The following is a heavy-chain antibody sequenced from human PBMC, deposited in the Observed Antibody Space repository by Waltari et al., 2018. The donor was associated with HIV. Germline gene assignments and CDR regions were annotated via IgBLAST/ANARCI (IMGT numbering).Heavy chain of an antibody. CDR1: GYTFTNHG. CDR2: ITTKTGNP. D-gene: IGHD3-10*01. J-gene: IGHJ4*02. CDR3: VRSGVRELLD. Sequence: QVQLVQSGSELKKPGASVMVSCKASGYTFTNHGINWVRQAPGQGLEWMGWITTKTGNPTYAQGFTGRLVFSLDTSITTAYLQIKSLQAEDTAIYYCVRSGVRELLDWGQGTLVTVSS. V-gene: IGHV7-4-1*02.